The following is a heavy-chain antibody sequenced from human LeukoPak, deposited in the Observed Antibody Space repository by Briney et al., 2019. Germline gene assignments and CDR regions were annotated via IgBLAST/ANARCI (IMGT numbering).Heavy chain of an antibody. Sequence: ASVKVSCKASGYTCTSYDTNWVRQATGQGLEWMGWMNPNSGNTGYAQKFQGRVTMTRNTSISTAYMELSSLRSEDTAVYYCARVDSSGYYWYYYYGMDVWGQGTTVTVSS. V-gene: IGHV1-8*01. CDR3: ARVDSSGYYWYYYYGMDV. J-gene: IGHJ6*02. CDR2: MNPNSGNT. D-gene: IGHD3-22*01. CDR1: GYTCTSYD.